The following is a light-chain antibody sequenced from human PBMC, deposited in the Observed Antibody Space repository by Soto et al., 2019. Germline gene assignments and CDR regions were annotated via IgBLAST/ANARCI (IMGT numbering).Light chain of an antibody. CDR1: SSDVGRYDY. CDR2: DVT. J-gene: IGLJ1*01. Sequence: QSVLTQPRSVPGSPGQSVTISCTGTSSDVGRYDYVSWYQQHPGKAPKLIIYDVTERPAGVPDRFSGSKSGNTASLTISGLQAEDEADYSCCSFAGSFSYVFGGGTKLTVL. V-gene: IGLV2-11*01. CDR3: CSFAGSFSYV.